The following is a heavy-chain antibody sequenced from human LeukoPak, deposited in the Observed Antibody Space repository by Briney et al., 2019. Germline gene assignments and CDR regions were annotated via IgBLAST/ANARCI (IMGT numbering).Heavy chain of an antibody. CDR1: GFTFSSHA. CDR3: ARGGSGSYYYYFYYMDV. V-gene: IGHV3-30*01. D-gene: IGHD3-10*01. Sequence: GSSLRLSCAASGFTFSSHAIHWVRQAPGKGLEWVSIISYDGSNKYYADSVEGRFTISRDNSKNTLYLQINSLSSEDTAVYYCARGGSGSYYYYFYYMDVWGKGTTVTVSS. J-gene: IGHJ6*03. CDR2: ISYDGSNK.